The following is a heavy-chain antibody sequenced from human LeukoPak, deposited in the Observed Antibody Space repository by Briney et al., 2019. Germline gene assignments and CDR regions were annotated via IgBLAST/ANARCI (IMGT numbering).Heavy chain of an antibody. CDR2: IRYDGSNK. CDR3: ARVGGMDYDFWSGYNRVVDY. CDR1: GFTFSSYG. D-gene: IGHD3-3*01. Sequence: PGGSLRLSCAASGFTFSSYGMHWVRQAPGKGLEWVAFIRYDGSNKYYADSVKGRFTISRDNAKNSLYLQMNSLRAEDTAVYYCARVGGMDYDFWSGYNRVVDYWGQGTLVTVSS. J-gene: IGHJ4*02. V-gene: IGHV3-30*02.